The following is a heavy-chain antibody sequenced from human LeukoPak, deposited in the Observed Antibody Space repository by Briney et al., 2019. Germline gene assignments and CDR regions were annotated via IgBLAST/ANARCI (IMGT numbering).Heavy chain of an antibody. CDR2: IGSAGNTI. Sequence: QPGGSLRLSCGASGFFFSSYETNWVRQAPGKGLEWVSYIGSAGNTIYYADSVKGRFTVSRDNAKNSLYLQMNSLRAEDTAVYYCTRPFYCSGGACYSGLGYWGQGTLVTVSS. J-gene: IGHJ4*02. D-gene: IGHD2-15*01. CDR1: GFFFSSYE. CDR3: TRPFYCSGGACYSGLGY. V-gene: IGHV3-48*03.